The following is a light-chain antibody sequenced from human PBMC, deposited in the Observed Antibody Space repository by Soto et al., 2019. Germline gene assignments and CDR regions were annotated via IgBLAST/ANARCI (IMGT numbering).Light chain of an antibody. CDR1: TGAVTSGHY. Sequence: QAVVTQEPSLTVSPGGTVTLTGGSSTGAVTSGHYPYWFQQKPGQAPRTLIYDTSNKHSWTPARFSGSLLGGKAALTLSGAQPEDEAEYYCLLSYRAARRGVFGTGTKLTVL. J-gene: IGLJ1*01. CDR2: DTS. V-gene: IGLV7-46*01. CDR3: LLSYRAARRGV.